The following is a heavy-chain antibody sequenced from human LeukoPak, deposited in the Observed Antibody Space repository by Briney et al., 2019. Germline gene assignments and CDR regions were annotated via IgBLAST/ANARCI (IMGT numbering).Heavy chain of an antibody. CDR1: GFTVSSNY. CDR2: IYSGGST. V-gene: IGHV3-53*01. CDR3: AAGGVVAAQRVYAFDI. Sequence: PGGSLRLSCAASGFTVSSNYMSWVRQAPGKGLEWVSVIYSGGSTYYADSVKGRFTISRDNSKNTLYLQMNSLRAEDTAVYYCAAGGVVAAQRVYAFDIWGQGTMVTVSS. D-gene: IGHD2-15*01. J-gene: IGHJ3*02.